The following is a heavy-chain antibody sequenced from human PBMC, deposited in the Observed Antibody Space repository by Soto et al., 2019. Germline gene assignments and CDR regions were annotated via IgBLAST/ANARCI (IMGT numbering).Heavy chain of an antibody. V-gene: IGHV4-59*12. CDR1: GGSISSYY. D-gene: IGHD3-10*01. CDR3: SRTMVRGVSINEGNCCGP. CDR2: IYCSGST. Sequence: PAETLSLTCTVSGGSISSYYWSWIRQPPGKGLEWIGYIYCSGSTNYNPSLKSRLTISVDTSKNQFSLKLSSVAAADTAVYYCSRTMVRGVSINEGNCCGPWIQETLSTVSS. J-gene: IGHJ5*02.